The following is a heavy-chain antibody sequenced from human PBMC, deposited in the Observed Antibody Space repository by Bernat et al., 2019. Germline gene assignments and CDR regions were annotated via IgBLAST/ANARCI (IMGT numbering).Heavy chain of an antibody. D-gene: IGHD6-6*01. CDR3: ARALTRSSNWFDP. CDR2: ITSGNGNT. Sequence: QVQLVQSGAEVKKPGASVRVSCKASGYTFTDYMMHWVRQAPGQRLEWMGWITSGNGNTKYSENFQGRVTITRDTSASTAYMELSSLTSEDTAVYYCARALTRSSNWFDPRGQGTLVTVSS. CDR1: GYTFTDYM. J-gene: IGHJ5*02. V-gene: IGHV1-3*01.